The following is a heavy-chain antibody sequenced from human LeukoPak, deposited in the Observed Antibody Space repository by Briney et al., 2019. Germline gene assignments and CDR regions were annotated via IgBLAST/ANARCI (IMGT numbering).Heavy chain of an antibody. V-gene: IGHV3-43D*03. CDR2: ISWDGGST. CDR1: GFTFDDYA. CDR3: AKDNGYSYGLNY. D-gene: IGHD5-18*01. Sequence: HPGGSLRLSCEASGFTFDDYAMHWVRHAPGKGLEWVSLISWDGGSTYYADSVKGRFTISRDNSKNSLYLQMNSLRAEDTALYYCAKDNGYSYGLNYWGQGTLVTVSS. J-gene: IGHJ4*02.